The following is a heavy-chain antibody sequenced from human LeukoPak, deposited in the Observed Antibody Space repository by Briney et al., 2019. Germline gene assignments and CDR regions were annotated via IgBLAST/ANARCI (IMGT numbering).Heavy chain of an antibody. V-gene: IGHV1-3*01. CDR2: INAGNGNT. CDR3: ARGPGLGRGMDV. CDR1: GYTFTSYA. J-gene: IGHJ6*02. Sequence: ASVKVSCKASGYTFTSYAMHWVRQAPGQRLEWMGWINAGNGNTKYSQKFQGRVTITRDTSASTAYMELSSLRSEDTAVYYCARGPGLGRGMDVWGQGTTVTVSS. D-gene: IGHD3-22*01.